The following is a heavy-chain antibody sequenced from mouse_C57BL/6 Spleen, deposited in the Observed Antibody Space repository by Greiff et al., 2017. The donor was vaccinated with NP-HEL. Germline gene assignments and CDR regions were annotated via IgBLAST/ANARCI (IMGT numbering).Heavy chain of an antibody. D-gene: IGHD1-1*01. V-gene: IGHV1-9*01. CDR1: DYTFTGYW. CDR3: ARGEFITTVVATNYYAMDY. Sequence: VQLQQSGAELMKPGASVKLSCKATDYTFTGYWIEWVKQRPGHGLEWIGEILPGSGSTNYNEKFKGKATFTADTSSNTAYMQLSSLTTEDSAIYYCARGEFITTVVATNYYAMDYWGQGTSVTVSS. J-gene: IGHJ4*01. CDR2: ILPGSGST.